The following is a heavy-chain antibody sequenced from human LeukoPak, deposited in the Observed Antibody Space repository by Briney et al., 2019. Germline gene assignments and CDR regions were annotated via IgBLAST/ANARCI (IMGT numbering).Heavy chain of an antibody. CDR1: GFSFSNYA. CDR3: ARRSGGTCDY. Sequence: GGSLGLSCAASGFSFSNYAMDWVRQAPGKGLEWVSTIGASVSNTNYADSVKGRFTISRDNSKNTLSLQMSSLKVEDTALYYCARRSGGTCDYWGQGTLVTVSS. J-gene: IGHJ4*02. V-gene: IGHV3-23*01. CDR2: IGASVSNT. D-gene: IGHD1-1*01.